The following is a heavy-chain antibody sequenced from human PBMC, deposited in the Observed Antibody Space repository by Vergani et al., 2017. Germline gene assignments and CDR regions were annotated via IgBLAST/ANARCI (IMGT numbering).Heavy chain of an antibody. V-gene: IGHV4-59*01. J-gene: IGHJ4*02. CDR1: GGSISSYY. CDR2: IYYSGST. D-gene: IGHD3-22*01. CDR3: ARDGYDSSGYYDFDY. Sequence: QVQLQESGPGLVKPSETLSLTCTVSGGSISSYYWSWIRQPPGKGLEWIGYIYYSGSTNYNPSLKSRVTISVDTSKNQFSLKLSSVTAADTAVYYCARDGYDSSGYYDFDYWGQGTLVTVSS.